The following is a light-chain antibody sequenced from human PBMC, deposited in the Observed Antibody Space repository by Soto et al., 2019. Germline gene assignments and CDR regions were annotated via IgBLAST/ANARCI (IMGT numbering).Light chain of an antibody. CDR1: QNIDIY. V-gene: IGKV1-39*01. CDR2: AAS. CDR3: QQSRTTPWT. Sequence: DIQMTQSPASLSASIVDTVTIACRASQNIDIYLNWYQHKPGTVPKLLIYAASGLQTGVPSRFSGSGSGTDFSLTISSLQPEDFVTYYCQQSRTTPWTFGQGTKVDIK. J-gene: IGKJ1*01.